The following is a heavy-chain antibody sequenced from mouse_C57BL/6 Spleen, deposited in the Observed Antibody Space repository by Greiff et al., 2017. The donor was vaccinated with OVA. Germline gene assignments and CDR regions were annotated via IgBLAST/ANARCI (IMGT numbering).Heavy chain of an antibody. CDR1: GFTFSSYG. V-gene: IGHV5-6*02. J-gene: IGHJ4*01. D-gene: IGHD2-10*02. Sequence: DVMLVESGGDLVKPGGSLKLSCAASGFTFSSYGMSWVRQTPDKRLEWVATISSGGSYTYYPDSVKGRFTISRDNAKNTLYLQMSSLKSEDTAMYYCARQGYDYAMDYWGQGTSVTVSS. CDR3: ARQGYDYAMDY. CDR2: ISSGGSYT.